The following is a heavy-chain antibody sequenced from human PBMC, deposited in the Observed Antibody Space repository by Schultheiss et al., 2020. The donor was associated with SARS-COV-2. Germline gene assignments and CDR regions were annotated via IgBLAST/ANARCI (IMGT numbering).Heavy chain of an antibody. V-gene: IGHV4-39*07. D-gene: IGHD6-13*01. CDR3: ASLGGIAEEIDY. CDR2: INHSGST. Sequence: SQTLSLTCTVSGGSISSSSYYWSWIRQPPGKGLEWIGEINHSGSTNYNPSLKSRVTISVDTSKNQFSLKLSSVTAADTAVYYCASLGGIAEEIDYWGQGTLVTVSS. J-gene: IGHJ4*02. CDR1: GGSISSSSYY.